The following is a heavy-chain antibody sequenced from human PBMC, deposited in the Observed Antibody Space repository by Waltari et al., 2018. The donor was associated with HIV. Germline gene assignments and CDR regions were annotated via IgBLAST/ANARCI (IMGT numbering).Heavy chain of an antibody. CDR1: GCSFPSSSYY. CDR2: IYYSGST. CDR3: ARRGYGVYDFSY. D-gene: IGHD5-12*01. J-gene: IGHJ4*02. V-gene: IGHV4-39*01. Sequence: QLQLQESGPGLVKPSETLSLTCPVPGCSFPSSSYYWGWSRQPPGQGLEWIGSIYYSGSTYYNPSLKSRVTISVDTSKNQFSLKLTSVTAADTAVYYCARRGYGVYDFSYWGQGTLVTVSS.